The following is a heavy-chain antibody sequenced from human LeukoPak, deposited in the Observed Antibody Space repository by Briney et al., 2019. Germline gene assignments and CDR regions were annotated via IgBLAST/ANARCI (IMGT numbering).Heavy chain of an antibody. CDR2: MNPNSGNT. V-gene: IGHV1-8*03. J-gene: IGHJ4*02. CDR3: ARGLLEYSSSSGSYNCDY. D-gene: IGHD6-6*01. Sequence: ASATVSCKASGYTFTGYYMHWVRQAPGQGLEWMGWMNPNSGNTGYAQKFQGRVTITRNTSISTAYMELRSLRSEDTAVYYCARGLLEYSSSSGSYNCDYWGQGALVTASS. CDR1: GYTFTGYY.